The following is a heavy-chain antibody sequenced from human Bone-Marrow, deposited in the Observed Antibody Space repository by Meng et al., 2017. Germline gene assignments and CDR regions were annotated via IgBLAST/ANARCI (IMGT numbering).Heavy chain of an antibody. CDR1: VGSIIRSNW. D-gene: IGHD6-19*01. J-gene: IGHJ4*02. CDR2: IYHSGST. CDR3: AIEYSSGIDY. Sequence: VPRPESGQGLVHPLGTPSLTVAVSVGSIIRSNWWSCVRQPPGKGLEWIGEIYHSGSTNYNPSLKSRVTISVDKSKNQFSLKLSSVTAADTAVYYCAIEYSSGIDYWGQGTLVTVSS. V-gene: IGHV4-4*02.